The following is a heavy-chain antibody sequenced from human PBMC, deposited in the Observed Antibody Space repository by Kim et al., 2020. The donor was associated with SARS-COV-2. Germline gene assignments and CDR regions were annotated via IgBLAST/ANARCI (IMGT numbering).Heavy chain of an antibody. Sequence: GGSLRLSCAASGFTFSSYGMHWVRQAPGKGLEWVAVIWYDGSNQYYADSVKGRFTISRDNSKNTLYLQMNSLRAEDTAVYYCAVGYDYWGQGTLVTVSS. D-gene: IGHD3-22*01. V-gene: IGHV3-33*01. J-gene: IGHJ4*02. CDR3: AVGYDY. CDR1: GFTFSSYG. CDR2: IWYDGSNQ.